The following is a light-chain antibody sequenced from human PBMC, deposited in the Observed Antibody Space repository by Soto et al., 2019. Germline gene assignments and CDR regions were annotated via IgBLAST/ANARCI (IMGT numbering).Light chain of an antibody. CDR2: EVS. J-gene: IGLJ3*02. CDR3: SSFTSSSVL. CDR1: SSDIGGYNY. Sequence: ALTQAASVSGSPGQSITISCTGTSSDIGGYNYVSWYQQHPGKAPKLIIYEVSNRPSGVSNRFSGSKSGNTASLTISGLQTEDEADYYCSSFTSSSVLFGGGTKLTVL. V-gene: IGLV2-14*01.